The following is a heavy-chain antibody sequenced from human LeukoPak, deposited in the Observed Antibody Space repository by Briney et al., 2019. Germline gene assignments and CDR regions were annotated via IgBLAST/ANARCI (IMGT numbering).Heavy chain of an antibody. D-gene: IGHD2-15*01. V-gene: IGHV4-39*07. CDR3: AACSGGSCYGGYFDY. CDR1: GGSVSSGSYY. Sequence: PSETLSLTCTVSGGSVSSGSYYWSWIRQPPGKGLEWIGEINHSGSTNYNPSLKSRVTISVDTSKNQFSLKLTSVTAADTAVYYCAACSGGSCYGGYFDYWGQGTLVTVSS. J-gene: IGHJ4*02. CDR2: INHSGST.